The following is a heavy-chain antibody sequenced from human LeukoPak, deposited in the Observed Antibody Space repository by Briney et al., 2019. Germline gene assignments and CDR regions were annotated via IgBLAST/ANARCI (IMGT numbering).Heavy chain of an antibody. D-gene: IGHD5-24*01. J-gene: IGHJ4*02. CDR1: GGSITSVLHY. CDR3: ATRQLHMTADSQVDY. Sequence: PSQTLSLTCTVSGGSITSVLHYWSWIRQPAGKGLEWIGRFYGSGSTNYNPSLESRVTISVDPAKNQFFLNLTSVTAADTAVYYCATRQLHMTADSQVDYWGQGTLVTVSS. CDR2: FYGSGST. V-gene: IGHV4-61*02.